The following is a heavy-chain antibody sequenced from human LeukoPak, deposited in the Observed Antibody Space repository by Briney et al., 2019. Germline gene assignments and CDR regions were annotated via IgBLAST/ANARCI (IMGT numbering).Heavy chain of an antibody. V-gene: IGHV1-2*02. Sequence: VASVKVSCKASGYTFTGYYMHWVRQAPGQGLEWMGWINPNSGGTNYAQKFQGRVTMTRDTSISTAYMELSRLRSDDTAVYYCARDKGGITMVRGAPRYWGQGTLVTVSS. D-gene: IGHD3-10*01. CDR2: INPNSGGT. CDR1: GYTFTGYY. J-gene: IGHJ4*02. CDR3: ARDKGGITMVRGAPRY.